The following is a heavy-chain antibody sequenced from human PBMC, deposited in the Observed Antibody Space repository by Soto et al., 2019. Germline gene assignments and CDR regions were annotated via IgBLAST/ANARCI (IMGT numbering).Heavy chain of an antibody. Sequence: SETLSLTCTVSGGSISSYYWSWVRQPPGKGLEWIGYIYYSGSTNYNPSLKSRVTISVDTSKNQFSLKLSSVTAADTAVYYCARGDGSGSPKYYYYGMDVWGQGTTVTVSS. CDR3: ARGDGSGSPKYYYYGMDV. J-gene: IGHJ6*02. CDR1: GGSISSYY. CDR2: IYYSGST. D-gene: IGHD3-10*01. V-gene: IGHV4-59*01.